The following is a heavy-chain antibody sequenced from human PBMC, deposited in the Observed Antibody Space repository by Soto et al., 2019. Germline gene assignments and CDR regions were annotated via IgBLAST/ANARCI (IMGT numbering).Heavy chain of an antibody. J-gene: IGHJ4*02. Sequence: TSETLSLTCTVSGGSISSGNYYWSWIRQPPGKGLEWIGFISYSGTTHYSASLRSRVSISVDTSKNQFSLELSSVTAADTAVYYCARDHDYGDLDYWGQGTLVTVSS. D-gene: IGHD4-17*01. V-gene: IGHV4-30-4*01. CDR1: GGSISSGNYY. CDR2: ISYSGTT. CDR3: ARDHDYGDLDY.